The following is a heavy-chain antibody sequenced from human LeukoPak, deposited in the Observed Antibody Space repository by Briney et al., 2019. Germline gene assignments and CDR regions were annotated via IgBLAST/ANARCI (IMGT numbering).Heavy chain of an antibody. J-gene: IGHJ4*02. V-gene: IGHV1-2*02. CDR1: GYTFTGYY. CDR3: ARERTVTQRPLDY. CDR2: INPNSGGT. D-gene: IGHD4-17*01. Sequence: PVASVKVSCKASGYTFTGYYMHWVRQAPGQGLEWMGWINPNSGGTNYAQKFQGRVTMTRDTSISTAYMELSRLRSDDTAVYYCARERTVTQRPLDYWGQGTLVTVSS.